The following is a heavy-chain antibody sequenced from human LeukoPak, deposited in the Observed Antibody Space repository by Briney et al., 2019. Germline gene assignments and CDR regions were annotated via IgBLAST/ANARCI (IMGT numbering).Heavy chain of an antibody. J-gene: IGHJ4*02. CDR2: INTNTGNP. D-gene: IGHD1-1*01. CDR3: ARAETLRTWYNWNRFDY. CDR1: GYTFTSYA. V-gene: IGHV7-4-1*02. Sequence: GASVKVSCKASGYTFTSYAMHWVRQAPGQGLGWMGWINTNTGNPTYAQGFTGRFVFSLDTSVSTAYLQISSLKAEDTAVYYCARAETLRTWYNWNRFDYWGQGTLVTVSS.